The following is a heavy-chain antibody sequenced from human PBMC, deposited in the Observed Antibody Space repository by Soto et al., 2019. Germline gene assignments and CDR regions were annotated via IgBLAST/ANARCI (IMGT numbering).Heavy chain of an antibody. Sequence: EVQLVESGGGLVQPGRSLRLSCRTSGFTFGDYVMGWFRQAPGKGLEWVGFIRNKAYGGTPEYAASVKGRLTISRDDSKTIVYLQMDNLKTEDTAVYYCTRDYDSSLSHAFNIWGQGTMVTVSS. V-gene: IGHV3-49*03. D-gene: IGHD3-22*01. CDR3: TRDYDSSLSHAFNI. CDR2: IRNKAYGGTP. J-gene: IGHJ3*02. CDR1: GFTFGDYV.